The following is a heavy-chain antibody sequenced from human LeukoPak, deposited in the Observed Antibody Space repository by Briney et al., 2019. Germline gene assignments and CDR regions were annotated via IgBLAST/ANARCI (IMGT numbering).Heavy chain of an antibody. CDR1: GFTFSSYS. CDR2: ISSSSTI. J-gene: IGHJ3*02. V-gene: IGHV3-48*01. D-gene: IGHD3-22*01. Sequence: GGSLRLSCAASGFTFSSYSMNWVRQAPGKGLEGVSYISSSSTIYYADSVKGRFTISRDNSKNTLYLQMNSLRAEDTAVYYCAKVVRGSSGSLGIWGQGTMVTVSS. CDR3: AKVVRGSSGSLGI.